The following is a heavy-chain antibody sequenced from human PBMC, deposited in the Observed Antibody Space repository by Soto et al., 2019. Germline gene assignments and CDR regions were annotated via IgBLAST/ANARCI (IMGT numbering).Heavy chain of an antibody. D-gene: IGHD3-9*01. CDR3: ARENLKWFDP. V-gene: IGHV4-59*01. Sequence: LSLTCTVSGGSISTYYWIWIRQPPGMGLEWIGYIYHSGTTSYNPSLESRVTISIDTSKKQVSLKLTSVTAADTAVYYCARENLKWFDPWGQGTLVTAPQ. CDR1: GGSISTYY. J-gene: IGHJ5*02. CDR2: IYHSGTT.